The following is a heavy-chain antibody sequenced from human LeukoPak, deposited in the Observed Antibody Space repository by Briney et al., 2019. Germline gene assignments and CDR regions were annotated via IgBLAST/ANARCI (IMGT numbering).Heavy chain of an antibody. J-gene: IGHJ3*02. V-gene: IGHV4-34*01. Sequence: SETLSLTCAVYGGSFSGYYWSWIRQPPGKGLEWIGEINHSGGTNYNPSLKSRVTISVDTSKNQSSLKLSSVTAADTAVYYCARPDYDFWSAQGAFDIWGQGTTVTVSS. CDR1: GGSFSGYY. CDR3: ARPDYDFWSAQGAFDI. D-gene: IGHD3-3*01. CDR2: INHSGGT.